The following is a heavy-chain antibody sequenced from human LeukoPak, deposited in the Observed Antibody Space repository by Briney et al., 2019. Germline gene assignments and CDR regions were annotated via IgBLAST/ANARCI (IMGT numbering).Heavy chain of an antibody. CDR3: AKAIYSSSRMDV. V-gene: IGHV3-30-3*01. J-gene: IGHJ6*02. Sequence: GGSLRLSCAASGFTFSSYAMHWVRQAPGKGLEWVTVISYDGSDKYYADSVKGRFTIFRDNSKNALYLQMNSLRAEDTAVYYCAKAIYSSSRMDVWGQGTTVTVSS. CDR1: GFTFSSYA. CDR2: ISYDGSDK. D-gene: IGHD6-13*01.